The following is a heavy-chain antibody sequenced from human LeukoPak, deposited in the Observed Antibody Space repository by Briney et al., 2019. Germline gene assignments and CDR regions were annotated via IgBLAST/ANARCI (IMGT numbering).Heavy chain of an antibody. J-gene: IGHJ4*02. Sequence: GGSLRLPCAASGFTFSSYSMNWVRQAPGKGLEWVSSISSSSSYIYYADSVKGRFTISRDNAKNSLYLQMNSLRAEDTAVYYCARAKYGSGTVYYFDYWGQGTLVTVSS. V-gene: IGHV3-21*01. D-gene: IGHD3-10*01. CDR2: ISSSSSYI. CDR1: GFTFSSYS. CDR3: ARAKYGSGTVYYFDY.